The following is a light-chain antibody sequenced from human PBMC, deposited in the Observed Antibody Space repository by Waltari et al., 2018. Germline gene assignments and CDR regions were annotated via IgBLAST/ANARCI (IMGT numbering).Light chain of an antibody. V-gene: IGKV3-11*01. Sequence: EIVLTQSPATLSLSPGERATLSCRASQSVSSYLAWYQQKPGQAPRLLIYDASKRATDIPARFSGSGSGTDFILTISSLEPEDFAVYYCQQRSNWSPMVTFGPGTKVDIK. CDR2: DAS. CDR3: QQRSNWSPMVT. CDR1: QSVSSY. J-gene: IGKJ3*01.